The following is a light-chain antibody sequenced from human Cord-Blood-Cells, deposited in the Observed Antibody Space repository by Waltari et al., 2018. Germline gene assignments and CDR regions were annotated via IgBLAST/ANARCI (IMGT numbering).Light chain of an antibody. J-gene: IGKJ2*01. CDR1: QSVRSSY. Sequence: EIVLTQSPGTLSLSPGERATLSCRASQSVRSSYLAWYQQKPGQAPRLLISGASSRATGIPVRFSGSGSGTDVTLTSSRLEPEDFAVYYCQQYGSSPYTFGQGTKLEIK. V-gene: IGKV3-20*01. CDR3: QQYGSSPYT. CDR2: GAS.